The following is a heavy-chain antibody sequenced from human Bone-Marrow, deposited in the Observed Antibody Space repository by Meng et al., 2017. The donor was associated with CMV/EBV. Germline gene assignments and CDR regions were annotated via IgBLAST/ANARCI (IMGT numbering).Heavy chain of an antibody. V-gene: IGHV4-34*01. CDR3: ANLGGHMGHSRGYYSYYGMDF. CDR2: IKHSGCT. J-gene: IGHJ6*02. D-gene: IGHD6-19*01. CDR1: GASSSGYY. Sequence: EILCFPCAAHGASSSGYYWSWIRQPPGKGWEWIGEIKHSGCTNYNPSLKSRVTISVDTSKNQFSLKLSAMTAADTAVYCCANLGGHMGHSRGYYSYYGMDFWGQGTTVTVSS.